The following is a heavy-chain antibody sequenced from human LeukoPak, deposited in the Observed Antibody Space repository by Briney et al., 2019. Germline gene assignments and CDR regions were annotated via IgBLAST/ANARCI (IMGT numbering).Heavy chain of an antibody. Sequence: SETLSPTCTVSGGSISSYYWSWIRQPPGKGLEWIGYIYYSGSTNYNPSLKSRVTISVDTSKNQFSLKLSSVTAADTAVYYCARHPDYDFWSGYQGMDVWGQGTTVTVSS. CDR3: ARHPDYDFWSGYQGMDV. CDR1: GGSISSYY. V-gene: IGHV4-59*08. D-gene: IGHD3-3*01. J-gene: IGHJ6*02. CDR2: IYYSGST.